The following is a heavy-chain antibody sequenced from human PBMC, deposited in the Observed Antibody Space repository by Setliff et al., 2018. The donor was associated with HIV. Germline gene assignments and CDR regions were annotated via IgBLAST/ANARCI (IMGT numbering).Heavy chain of an antibody. CDR3: ARRGDFFYYAMDV. Sequence: PSETLSLTCAVSGGSMRSGGYSWTWIRQAPGKGLEWVGYIYYNGNAYYNPSLKSRVTISVDRSKNQFSLKLSSVTAADTAVYYCARRGDFFYYAMDVWGQGTTVTVSS. CDR1: GGSMRSGGYS. J-gene: IGHJ6*02. V-gene: IGHV4-30-2*01. CDR2: IYYNGNA.